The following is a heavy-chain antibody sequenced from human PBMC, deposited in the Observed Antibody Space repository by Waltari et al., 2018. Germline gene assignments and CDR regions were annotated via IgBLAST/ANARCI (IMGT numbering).Heavy chain of an antibody. Sequence: QVPLQESGSGLVKPSATVSLTLHVPGGSISSTYWNRLRQPPGKRLEWIGYIYYSGSTNYNPSLKSRVTISVDTSKNQFSLKLSSVTAADTAVYYCARVGYNWNYARRDYYYMDVWGKGTTVTVSS. D-gene: IGHD1-7*01. CDR2: IYYSGST. J-gene: IGHJ6*03. CDR1: GGSISSTY. CDR3: ARVGYNWNYARRDYYYMDV. V-gene: IGHV4-59*01.